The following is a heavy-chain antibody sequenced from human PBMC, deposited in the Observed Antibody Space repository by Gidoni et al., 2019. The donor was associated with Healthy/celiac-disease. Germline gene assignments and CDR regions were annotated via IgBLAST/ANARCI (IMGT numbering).Heavy chain of an antibody. CDR3: ARIRGIFSDNWFDP. CDR1: GGSISSGDYY. Sequence: QLQLQEPGPGLVKPSQTLSLTCTVSGGSISSGDYYWGWIRQPPGKGLEWIGYIYYSGSTYYNPSLKSRVTISVDTSKNQFSLKLSSVTAADTAVYYCARIRGIFSDNWFDPWGQGTLVTVSS. CDR2: IYYSGST. V-gene: IGHV4-30-4*01. J-gene: IGHJ5*02. D-gene: IGHD3-10*01.